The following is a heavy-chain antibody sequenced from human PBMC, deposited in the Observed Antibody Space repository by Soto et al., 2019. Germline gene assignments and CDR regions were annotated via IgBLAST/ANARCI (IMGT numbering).Heavy chain of an antibody. D-gene: IGHD3-22*01. CDR3: ARTLALYDSSGYPDNWFDP. CDR1: GFSLSTSGMR. V-gene: IGHV2-70*04. Sequence: GPTLVNPTQTLTLTCTFSGFSLSTSGMRVSWIRQPPGKALEWLARIDWDDDKFYSTSLKTRLTISKDTSKNQVVLTMTNMDPVDTATYYCARTLALYDSSGYPDNWFDPWGQGTLVTASS. J-gene: IGHJ5*02. CDR2: IDWDDDK.